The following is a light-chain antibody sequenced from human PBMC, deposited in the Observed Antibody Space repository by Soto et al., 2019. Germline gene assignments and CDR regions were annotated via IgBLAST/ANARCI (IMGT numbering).Light chain of an antibody. CDR3: QQYYSRSIT. CDR1: QSVLYTSNNKNY. J-gene: IGKJ5*01. V-gene: IGKV4-1*01. Sequence: DIVMTQSPDSLAVSLGERATINCKSSQSVLYTSNNKNYLAWYQQKAGQPPKLLVYWASTRESGVPDRFSGSGSGTDFTLTISSLQAEDVAVYYCQQYYSRSITFGQGTRLEI. CDR2: WAS.